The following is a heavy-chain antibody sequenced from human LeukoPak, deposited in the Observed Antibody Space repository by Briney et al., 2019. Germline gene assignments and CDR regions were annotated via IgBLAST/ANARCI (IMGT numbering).Heavy chain of an antibody. D-gene: IGHD3-10*01. CDR1: GYSFTSYW. V-gene: IGHV5-10-1*01. CDR3: ARHGSYGPQSAVGAFDI. Sequence: GESLKISCKGSGYSFTSYWISWVRQMPGKGLEWMGRIDPSDSYTNYSPSFQGHVTISADKSISTAYLQWSSLKASDTAMYYCARHGSYGPQSAVGAFDIWGQGTMVTVSS. CDR2: IDPSDSYT. J-gene: IGHJ3*02.